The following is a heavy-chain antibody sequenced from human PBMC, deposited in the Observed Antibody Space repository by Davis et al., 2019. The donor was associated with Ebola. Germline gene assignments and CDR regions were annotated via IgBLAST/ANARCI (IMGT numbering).Heavy chain of an antibody. CDR3: ARGFRITIFGVVPWSWFDP. V-gene: IGHV1-69*05. J-gene: IGHJ5*02. CDR1: GGTFSSYA. Sequence: SVKVSCKASGGTFSSYAISWVRQAPGQGLEWMGGIIPIFGTANYAQKLQGRVTMTTDTSTSTAYMELRSLRSDDTAVYYCARGFRITIFGVVPWSWFDPWGQGTLVTVSS. CDR2: IIPIFGTA. D-gene: IGHD3-3*01.